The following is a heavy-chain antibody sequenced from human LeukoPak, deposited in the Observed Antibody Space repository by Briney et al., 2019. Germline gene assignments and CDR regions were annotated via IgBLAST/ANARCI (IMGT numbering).Heavy chain of an antibody. CDR1: GFTLSNYA. Sequence: GGSLRLSCAASGFTLSNYAMTWLRQAPGKGLEWFSAFSASGTSTYSADSVKGRFTISRDNSNNKLYLQMSSLRAEDTAVYFCAKGNFLLRNGMDVWGQGTTVTVSS. CDR2: FSASGTST. V-gene: IGHV3-23*01. CDR3: AKGNFLLRNGMDV. D-gene: IGHD2-15*01. J-gene: IGHJ6*02.